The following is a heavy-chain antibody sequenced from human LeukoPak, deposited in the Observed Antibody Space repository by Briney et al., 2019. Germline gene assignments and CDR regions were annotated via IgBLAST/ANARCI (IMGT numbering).Heavy chain of an antibody. CDR3: ASGVYTYAFFSRFYFDS. J-gene: IGHJ4*02. CDR1: GGTFSSYA. Sequence: AASVKVSCKASGGTFSSYAISWVRQAPGQGLEWMGGIIPIFGTANYAQKFQGRVTITADESTNTAYMELSSLRSEDTAVYYCASGVYTYAFFSRFYFDSWGQGTLVTVSS. V-gene: IGHV1-69*13. D-gene: IGHD3/OR15-3a*01. CDR2: IIPIFGTA.